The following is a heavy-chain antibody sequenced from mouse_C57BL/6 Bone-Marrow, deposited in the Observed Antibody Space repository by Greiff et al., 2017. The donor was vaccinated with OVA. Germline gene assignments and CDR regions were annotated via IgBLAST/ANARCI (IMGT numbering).Heavy chain of an antibody. CDR3: TRDYGSSYDYAMDY. D-gene: IGHD1-1*01. Sequence: VQLQQSGTVLARPGASVKMSCKTSGYTFTSYWMHWVKQRPGQGLEWIGAIYPGNSDTSYNQKFKGKAKLTAVTSASTAYMELSSLTNEDSAVYYCTRDYGSSYDYAMDYWGQGTSVNVSS. CDR1: GYTFTSYW. J-gene: IGHJ4*01. CDR2: IYPGNSDT. V-gene: IGHV1-5*01.